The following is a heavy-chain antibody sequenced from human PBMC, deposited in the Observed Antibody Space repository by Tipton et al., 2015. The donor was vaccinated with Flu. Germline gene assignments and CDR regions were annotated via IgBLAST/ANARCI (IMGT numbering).Heavy chain of an antibody. Sequence: SLRLSCAASGFNFRIYVMSWVRQAPGKGLEWVSSISESGRSTYHADSVKGRFTISRDNSKNTLYLQMNSLRAEDTAVYYCARGALQATRYGTDVWGQGTTVTVSS. CDR3: ARGALQATRYGTDV. D-gene: IGHD4-11*01. J-gene: IGHJ6*02. CDR2: ISESGRST. V-gene: IGHV3-23*01. CDR1: GFNFRIYV.